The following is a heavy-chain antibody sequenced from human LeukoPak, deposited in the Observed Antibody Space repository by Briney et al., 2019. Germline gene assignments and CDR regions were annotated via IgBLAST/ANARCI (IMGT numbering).Heavy chain of an antibody. CDR3: ARDAYNYAPDY. D-gene: IGHD5-24*01. CDR1: RFTFSNAW. V-gene: IGHV3-21*01. CDR2: ISSSGANI. J-gene: IGHJ4*02. Sequence: GGSLRLSCAASRFTFSNAWMSWVRQAPGKGLEWVSSISSSGANIFYTDSVKGRFTISRDNSQNTLYLQMNSLRAEDTAVYYCARDAYNYAPDYWGQGTLVTVSS.